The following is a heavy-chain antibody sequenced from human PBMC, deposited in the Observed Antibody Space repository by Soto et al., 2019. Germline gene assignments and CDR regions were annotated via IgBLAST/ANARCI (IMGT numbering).Heavy chain of an antibody. J-gene: IGHJ5*02. V-gene: IGHV2-5*02. CDR1: GFSLSTSGVG. CDR3: AHNTCSGGSCYLNWGNWFDP. CDR2: IYWDDDK. Sequence: SGPTLVNPTQTLTLTCTFSGFSLSTSGVGVGWIRQPPGKALEWLALIYWDDDKRYSPSLKSRLTITKDTSKNQVVLTMTNMDPVDTATYYCAHNTCSGGSCYLNWGNWFDPWGQGTLATVSS. D-gene: IGHD2-15*01.